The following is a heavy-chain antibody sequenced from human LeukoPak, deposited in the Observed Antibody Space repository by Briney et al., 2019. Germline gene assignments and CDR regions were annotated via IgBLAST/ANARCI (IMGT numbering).Heavy chain of an antibody. J-gene: IGHJ1*01. CDR1: GSTFSIYS. D-gene: IGHD3-22*01. Sequence: GGSLRLSCAASGSTFSIYSMNWVRQAPGKGLEWVSSISSSSSFIYYADSVKGRFTISRDNAKNSLYLQMNSLRAEDTAVYYCATQGEHSYDSNRSGYFQHWGQGTLVTVSS. CDR2: ISSSSSFI. CDR3: ATQGEHSYDSNRSGYFQH. V-gene: IGHV3-21*01.